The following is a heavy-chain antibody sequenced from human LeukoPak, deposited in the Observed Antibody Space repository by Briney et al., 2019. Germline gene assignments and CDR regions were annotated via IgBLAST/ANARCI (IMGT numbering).Heavy chain of an antibody. CDR1: GFTFSDYY. CDR3: AKVNHLRGDFWSGYPDDYYYYGMDV. D-gene: IGHD3-3*01. Sequence: GGSLRLSCAASGFTFSDYYMSWIRQAPGKGLEWVSYISSSGSTIYYADSVKGRFTISRDNAKNSLYLQMNSLRAEDTAVYYCAKVNHLRGDFWSGYPDDYYYYGMDVWGQGTTVTVSS. CDR2: ISSSGSTI. J-gene: IGHJ6*02. V-gene: IGHV3-11*01.